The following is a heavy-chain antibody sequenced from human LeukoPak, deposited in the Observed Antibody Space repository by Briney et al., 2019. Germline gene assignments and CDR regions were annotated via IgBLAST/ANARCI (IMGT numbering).Heavy chain of an antibody. CDR3: AREGTIAAAGYFDY. J-gene: IGHJ4*02. CDR1: GFTFSSYW. D-gene: IGHD6-13*01. Sequence: GGSLRLSCAASGFTFSSYWMHWVRQAPGKGLVWVSRINSDGSSTSYADSVKGRFTISRDNAKNTLYLQMNSLRAEDTAVYYCAREGTIAAAGYFDYWGQGTLVTVSS. CDR2: INSDGSST. V-gene: IGHV3-74*01.